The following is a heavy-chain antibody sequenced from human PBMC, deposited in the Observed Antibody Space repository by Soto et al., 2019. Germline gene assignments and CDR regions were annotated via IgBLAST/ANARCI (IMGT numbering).Heavy chain of an antibody. CDR1: GGSISSGGYY. V-gene: IGHV4-31*03. CDR2: IYYSGST. D-gene: IGHD6-13*01. J-gene: IGHJ5*02. Sequence: SETLSLTCTVSGGSISSGGYYWSWIRQHPGKGLEWIGYIYYSGSTYYNPSLKSRVTISVDTSKNQFSLKLSSVTAADTAVYYCARRASSSSWYRSSNNWFDPWGQGTLVTVSS. CDR3: ARRASSSSWYRSSNNWFDP.